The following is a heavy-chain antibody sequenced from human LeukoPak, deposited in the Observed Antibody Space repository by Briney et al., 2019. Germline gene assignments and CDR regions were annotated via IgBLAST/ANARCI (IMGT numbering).Heavy chain of an antibody. Sequence: SETLSLTCAVYGGSFSGYYWSWIRQPPGKGLEWIGEINHSGSTNYNPSLKSRVTISVDTSKNQFSLKLSSVTAADTAVYYCATAHLRFLEWLLGYEHWGQGTLVTVPS. V-gene: IGHV4-34*01. CDR1: GGSFSGYY. CDR3: ATAHLRFLEWLLGYEH. CDR2: INHSGST. J-gene: IGHJ4*02. D-gene: IGHD3-3*01.